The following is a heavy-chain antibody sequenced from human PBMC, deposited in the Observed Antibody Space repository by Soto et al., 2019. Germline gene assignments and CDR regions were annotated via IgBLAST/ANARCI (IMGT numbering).Heavy chain of an antibody. Sequence: SVKVSCKASGGTFSSYTISWVRQAPGQGLEWMGRIIPILGIANYAQKFQGRVTITADKSTSTAYMELSSLRSEDTAVYYCAMDEDLDIVVVPAAKNYYYYGMDVWG. CDR2: IIPILGIA. CDR1: GGTFSSYT. J-gene: IGHJ6*02. CDR3: AMDEDLDIVVVPAAKNYYYYGMDV. V-gene: IGHV1-69*02. D-gene: IGHD2-2*03.